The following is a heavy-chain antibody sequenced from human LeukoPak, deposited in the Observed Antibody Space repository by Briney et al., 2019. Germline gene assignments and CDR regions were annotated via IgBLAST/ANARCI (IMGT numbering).Heavy chain of an antibody. D-gene: IGHD3-10*01. J-gene: IGHJ6*03. CDR2: IIPIFGTA. CDR1: GGTFSSYA. Sequence: GASVKVSCKASGGTFSSYAISWVRQAPGQGLEWMGGIIPIFGTANYAQKFQGRVTITTDESTSTAYMELSSLRSEDTAVYYCARDLGIGVGNYYYYYMDVWGKGTTVTVSS. CDR3: ARDLGIGVGNYYYYYMDV. V-gene: IGHV1-69*05.